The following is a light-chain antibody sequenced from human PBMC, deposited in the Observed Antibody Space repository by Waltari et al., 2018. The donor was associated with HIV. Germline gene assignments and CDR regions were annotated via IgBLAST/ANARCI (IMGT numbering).Light chain of an antibody. J-gene: IGLJ3*02. Sequence: SYELTQPPSVSVSPGQTARITFSGDALPKQYAYWYQQKAGQAPVLVIYKDSERPSGIPERFSGSSSGTTVTLTISGVQAEDEADYYCESADSSLWVFGGGTKLTVL. CDR3: ESADSSLWV. CDR1: ALPKQY. CDR2: KDS. V-gene: IGLV3-25*03.